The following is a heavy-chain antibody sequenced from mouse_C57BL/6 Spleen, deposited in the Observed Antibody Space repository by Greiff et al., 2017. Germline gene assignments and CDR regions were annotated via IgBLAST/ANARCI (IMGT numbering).Heavy chain of an antibody. CDR1: GYSITSGYY. V-gene: IGHV3-6*01. Sequence: EVHLVESGPGLVKPSQSLSLTCSVTGYSITSGYYWNWIRQFPGNKLEWMGYISYDGSNNYNPSLKNRISITRDTSKNQFFLKLNSVTTEDTATYYCARRRVWYFDVWGTGTTVTVSS. CDR3: ARRRVWYFDV. J-gene: IGHJ1*03. CDR2: ISYDGSN.